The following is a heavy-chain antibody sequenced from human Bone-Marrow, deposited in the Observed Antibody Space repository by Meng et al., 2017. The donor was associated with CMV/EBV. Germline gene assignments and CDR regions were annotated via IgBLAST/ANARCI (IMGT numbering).Heavy chain of an antibody. CDR1: GFTFSSYW. J-gene: IGHJ3*02. D-gene: IGHD3-16*01. CDR2: INSEGTSR. CDR3: ARESYTDAFDI. Sequence: GESLKISCAASGFTFSSYWMHWVRQAPGKGLVWVSRINSEGTSRSYAGSVKGRLTTSRDNAKNTLYLQMSSLRVDDTAIYYCARESYTDAFDIWGQGRMVTVSS. V-gene: IGHV3-74*01.